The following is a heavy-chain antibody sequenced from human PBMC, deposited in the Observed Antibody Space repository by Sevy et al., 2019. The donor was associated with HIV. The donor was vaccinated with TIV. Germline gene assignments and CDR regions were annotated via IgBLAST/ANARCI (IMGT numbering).Heavy chain of an antibody. Sequence: GESLKISCAASGFTFSSYDMHWVRQAPGKGLEWVAFIRYDGSNKYYADSVKGRFTISRDNSKNTLYLQMNSLRAEDTAVYYCAKDTYYGSGSYFWFDPWGQGTLVTVSS. D-gene: IGHD3-10*01. V-gene: IGHV3-30*02. J-gene: IGHJ5*02. CDR2: IRYDGSNK. CDR1: GFTFSSYD. CDR3: AKDTYYGSGSYFWFDP.